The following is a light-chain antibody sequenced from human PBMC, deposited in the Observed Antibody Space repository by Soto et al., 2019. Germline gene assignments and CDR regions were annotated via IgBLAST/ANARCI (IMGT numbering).Light chain of an antibody. CDR1: QVVSSSY. CDR2: HAS. CDR3: QQYGTFPFS. V-gene: IGKV3-20*01. J-gene: IGKJ2*01. Sequence: PGESATLSCRANQVVSSSYLAWYQQKPGQAPRLLIYHASDRATGVPDRFSGSGSGTDFALTITRLEPEDVALFYCQQYGTFPFSFGQGTKLEI.